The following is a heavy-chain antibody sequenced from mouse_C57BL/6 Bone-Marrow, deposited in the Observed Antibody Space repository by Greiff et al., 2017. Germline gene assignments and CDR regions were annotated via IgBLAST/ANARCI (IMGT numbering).Heavy chain of an antibody. CDR2: INYDGSST. V-gene: IGHV5-16*01. CDR3: ARERLWYFDV. J-gene: IGHJ1*03. CDR1: GFTFSDYY. Sequence: EVMLVESAGGLVQPGSSMKLSCTASGFTFSDYYMAWVRQVPEKGLEWVANINYDGSSTYYLDSLKSRFIISRDNAKNILYLQMSSLKSEDTATYYCARERLWYFDVWGTGTTVTVSS.